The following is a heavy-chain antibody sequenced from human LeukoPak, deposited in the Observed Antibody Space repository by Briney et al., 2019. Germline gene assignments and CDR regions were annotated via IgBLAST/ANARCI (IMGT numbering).Heavy chain of an antibody. CDR1: GYTLTELS. D-gene: IGHD5-18*01. J-gene: IGHJ4*02. CDR2: FDPEDGET. Sequence: ASVKASCKVSGYTLTELSMHWVRQAPRKGLEWMGGFDPEDGETIYVQKFQGRVTMTEDTSTDTAYMELSSLRSEDTAVYYCATADSWIQDSFDYWGQGTLVTVSS. CDR3: ATADSWIQDSFDY. V-gene: IGHV1-24*01.